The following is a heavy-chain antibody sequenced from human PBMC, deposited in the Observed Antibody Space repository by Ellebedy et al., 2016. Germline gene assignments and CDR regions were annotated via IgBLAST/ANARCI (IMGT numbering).Heavy chain of an antibody. J-gene: IGHJ4*02. D-gene: IGHD4-23*01. V-gene: IGHV1-69*13. CDR3: ARVPGTTVVGPLDY. CDR1: GGTFSSYA. Sequence: SVKVSCXASGGTFSSYAISWVRQAPGQGLEWMGGIIPIFGTANYAQKFQGRVTITADESTSTAYMELSSLRSEDTAVYYCARVPGTTVVGPLDYWGQGTLVTVSS. CDR2: IIPIFGTA.